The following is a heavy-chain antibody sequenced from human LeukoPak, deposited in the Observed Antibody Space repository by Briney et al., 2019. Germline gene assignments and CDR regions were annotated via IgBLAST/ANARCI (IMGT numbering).Heavy chain of an antibody. J-gene: IGHJ3*02. V-gene: IGHV3-66*02. CDR1: GFTVSSNY. D-gene: IGHD1-26*01. CDR2: IYSGGST. Sequence: GGSLRLSCAASGFTVSSNYMSWVRQAPGKGLEWVSVIYSGGSTYYADSVKGRFPISRDNSKNTLYLQMNSLRAEDTAVYYCARDSGPDAFDIWGQGTMVTVSS. CDR3: ARDSGPDAFDI.